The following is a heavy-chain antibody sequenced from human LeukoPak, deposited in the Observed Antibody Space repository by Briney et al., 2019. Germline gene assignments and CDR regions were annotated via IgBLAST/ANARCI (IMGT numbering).Heavy chain of an antibody. CDR2: ISYDGSNK. D-gene: IGHD3-22*01. Sequence: GGSLRLSCAASGFTFSSYAMHWVRQAPGKGLEWVAVISYDGSNKYYADSVKGRFTISRDNSKNTLYLQMNSLRAEDTAVYYCAREGYYYDSSGPDAFDIWGQGTMVTVSS. J-gene: IGHJ3*02. CDR3: AREGYYYDSSGPDAFDI. V-gene: IGHV3-30*04. CDR1: GFTFSSYA.